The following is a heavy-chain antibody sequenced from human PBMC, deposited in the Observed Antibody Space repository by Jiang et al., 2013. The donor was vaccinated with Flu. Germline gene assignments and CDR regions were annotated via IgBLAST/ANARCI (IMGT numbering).Heavy chain of an antibody. V-gene: IGHV3-30*18. J-gene: IGHJ4*02. Sequence: QLVESGGGVVQPGRSLRLSCAASGFTFSSYGMHWVRQAPGKGLEWVAVISYDGSNKYYADSVKGRFTISRDNSKNTLYLQMNSLRAEDTAVYYCAKGVERGYDLDYWGQGTLVTVSS. CDR3: AKGVERGYDLDY. CDR2: ISYDGSNK. CDR1: GFTFSSYG. D-gene: IGHD2-2*01.